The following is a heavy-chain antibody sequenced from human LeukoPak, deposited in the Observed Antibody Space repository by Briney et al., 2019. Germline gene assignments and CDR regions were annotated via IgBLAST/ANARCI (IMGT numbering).Heavy chain of an antibody. D-gene: IGHD2-2*01. Sequence: ASVKVSCKPSGGTFSSYAISWVRQAPGHRLECMGGIIPIFVTANYAQKFQGRVTITSDNSTSPAYMELSSLRSEDSAVYCCARGDIVVVPAASLYYYYGMDVWGKGTTVTVSS. CDR3: ARGDIVVVPAASLYYYYGMDV. J-gene: IGHJ6*04. V-gene: IGHV1-69*06. CDR1: GGTFSSYA. CDR2: IIPIFVTA.